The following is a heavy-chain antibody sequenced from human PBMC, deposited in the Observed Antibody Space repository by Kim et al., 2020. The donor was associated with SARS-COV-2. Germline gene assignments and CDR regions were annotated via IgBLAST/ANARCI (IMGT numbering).Heavy chain of an antibody. J-gene: IGHJ6*02. CDR1: GGSFSGYY. CDR2: INHSGST. Sequence: SETLSLTCAVYGGSFSGYYWSWIRQPPGKGLEWIGEINHSGSTNYNPSLKSRVTISVDTSKNQFSLKLSSVTAADTAVYYCARGLKIPRRYCSGGSCYGGPRYYYGMDVWGQGTTVTVSS. D-gene: IGHD2-15*01. CDR3: ARGLKIPRRYCSGGSCYGGPRYYYGMDV. V-gene: IGHV4-34*01.